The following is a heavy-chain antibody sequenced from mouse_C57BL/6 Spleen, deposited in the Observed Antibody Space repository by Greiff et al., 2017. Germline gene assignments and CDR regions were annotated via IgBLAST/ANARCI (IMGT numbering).Heavy chain of an antibody. D-gene: IGHD2-2*01. J-gene: IGHJ4*01. Sequence: QVQLQQPGAELVKPGASVKLSCKASGYTFTSYWMPWVKQRPGQGLEWIGEIDPSDSYTNYNQKFNGKATLTVDTSTSTAYMQLSSLTSEDSAVYYCARGRLPYAMDYWGQGTSVTVSS. V-gene: IGHV1-50*01. CDR1: GYTFTSYW. CDR3: ARGRLPYAMDY. CDR2: IDPSDSYT.